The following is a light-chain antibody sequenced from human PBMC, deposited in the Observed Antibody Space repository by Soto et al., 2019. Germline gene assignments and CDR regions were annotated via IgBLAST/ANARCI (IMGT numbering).Light chain of an antibody. Sequence: EIVMPPSPATLSVSPGERATLSCRASQSVSSNLAWYQQKPGQAPRLLIYGASTRATGIPARFSGSGSGTEFTLTISSLQSEDFGVYYCQQYNNWPWTFGQGTKVEIK. CDR1: QSVSSN. V-gene: IGKV3-15*01. CDR2: GAS. J-gene: IGKJ1*01. CDR3: QQYNNWPWT.